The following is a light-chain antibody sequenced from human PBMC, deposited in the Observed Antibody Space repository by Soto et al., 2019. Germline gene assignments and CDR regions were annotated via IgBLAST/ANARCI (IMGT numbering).Light chain of an antibody. CDR1: SGSIASNY. CDR2: EDN. CDR3: QSYDSSNQNVV. J-gene: IGLJ2*01. Sequence: FMLTQPHSVSESPGKTVTISCTRSSGSIASNYVQWYQQRPGSAPTTVIYEDNQRPSGVPDRFSGSIDSSSNSASLTISGLKTEDEADYYCQSYDSSNQNVVFGGGTKLTVL. V-gene: IGLV6-57*04.